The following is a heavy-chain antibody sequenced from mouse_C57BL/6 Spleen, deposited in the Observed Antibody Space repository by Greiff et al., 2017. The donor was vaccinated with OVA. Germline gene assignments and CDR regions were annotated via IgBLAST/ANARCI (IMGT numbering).Heavy chain of an antibody. D-gene: IGHD1-1*01. J-gene: IGHJ2*01. Sequence: VKLQESGAELVKPGASVKMSCKASGYTFTTYPIEWMKQNHGKSLEWIGNFHPYNDDTKYNEKFKGKATLTVEKSSSTVYLELSRLTSDDSAVYYCARQGAYYYGSSSYYFDYWGQGTTLTVSS. CDR2: FHPYNDDT. CDR1: GYTFTTYP. V-gene: IGHV1-47*01. CDR3: ARQGAYYYGSSSYYFDY.